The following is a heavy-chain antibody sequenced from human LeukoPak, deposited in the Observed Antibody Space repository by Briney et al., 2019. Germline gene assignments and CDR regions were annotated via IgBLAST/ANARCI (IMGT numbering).Heavy chain of an antibody. Sequence: PGGSLRLSCAASGFTFSSYWMHWVRQAPGKGLVWVSYIVTDGSTTRYADSVKGRFTISRDNAKNTLFLHMNSLRAEDTAVYYCARGATDAFDIWGQGTMVTVSS. CDR3: ARGATDAFDI. J-gene: IGHJ3*02. D-gene: IGHD2-15*01. CDR2: IVTDGSTT. CDR1: GFTFSSYW. V-gene: IGHV3-74*01.